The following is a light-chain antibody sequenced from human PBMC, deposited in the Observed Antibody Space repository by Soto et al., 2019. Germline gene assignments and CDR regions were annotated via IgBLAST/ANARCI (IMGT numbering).Light chain of an antibody. Sequence: QSALTQPASVSGSPGQSITISCTGTSSDVGSYNLVSWYQQHPGKAPKLMIYEVSKRPSGVSNRFSGSKSGNTASLTISGLQAEDEADYYCCSYGGSPRLVFGGGTKLTVL. V-gene: IGLV2-23*02. CDR1: SSDVGSYNL. CDR3: CSYGGSPRLV. CDR2: EVS. J-gene: IGLJ2*01.